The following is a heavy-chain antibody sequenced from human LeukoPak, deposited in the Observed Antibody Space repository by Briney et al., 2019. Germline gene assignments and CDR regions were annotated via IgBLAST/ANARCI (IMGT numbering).Heavy chain of an antibody. D-gene: IGHD5-12*01. CDR3: AKDLASTAPRAFDY. CDR1: GFTVSSNY. V-gene: IGHV3-66*01. CDR2: IYSGGST. J-gene: IGHJ4*02. Sequence: GSLRLSCSASGFTVSSNYMSWVRQAPGKGLEWVSVIYSGGSTYYADSVKGRFTISRDNSKKTLYLQMNSLRAEDTALYYCAKDLASTAPRAFDYWGQGTLVTVSS.